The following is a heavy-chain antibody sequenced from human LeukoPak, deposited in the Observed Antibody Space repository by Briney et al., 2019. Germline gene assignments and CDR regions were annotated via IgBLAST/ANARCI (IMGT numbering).Heavy chain of an antibody. CDR3: ARGGPPTYYYDSSGYYYVREYYFDY. D-gene: IGHD3-22*01. CDR1: GGSISSYY. V-gene: IGHV4-34*01. Sequence: SETLSLTCTVSGGSISSYYWSWIRQPPGKGLEWIGEINHSGSTNYNPSLKSRVTISVDTSKNQFSLKLSSVTAADTTVYYCARGGPPTYYYDSSGYYYVREYYFDYWGQGTLVTVSS. CDR2: INHSGST. J-gene: IGHJ4*02.